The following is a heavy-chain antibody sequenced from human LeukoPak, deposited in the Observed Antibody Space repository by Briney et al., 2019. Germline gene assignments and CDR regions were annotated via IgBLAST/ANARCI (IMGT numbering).Heavy chain of an antibody. CDR3: ARGPALYCTSSSCLDGVD. D-gene: IGHD2-2*01. CDR1: GFTFSDYA. CDR2: ISSGGSYI. J-gene: IGHJ4*02. V-gene: IGHV3-21*01. Sequence: PGGSLRLSCAASGFTFSDYAMNWVRQAPGKGLEWVSSISSGGSYISYADSVKGRFTASRDNAKDSLFLQMRSLRDEDTAVYYCARGPALYCTSSSCLDGVDWGQGTLVSVSS.